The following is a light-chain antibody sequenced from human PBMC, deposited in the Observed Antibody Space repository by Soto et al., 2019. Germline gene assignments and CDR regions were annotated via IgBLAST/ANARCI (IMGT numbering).Light chain of an antibody. V-gene: IGKV3-20*01. CDR1: QSVSSSY. J-gene: IGKJ1*01. Sequence: EIVLSQSPGTLSLSPGERATLSCRASQSVSSSYLAWYQQKTGQPPRLLIYGTSSRATGIPDRFSGSGSGTDFTLTITRLEPEDFAVYYCQQYYSSPWTFGQGTNVE. CDR2: GTS. CDR3: QQYYSSPWT.